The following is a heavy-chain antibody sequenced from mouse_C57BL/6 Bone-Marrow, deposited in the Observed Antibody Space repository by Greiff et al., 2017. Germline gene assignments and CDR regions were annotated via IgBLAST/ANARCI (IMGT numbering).Heavy chain of an antibody. Sequence: VQLQQSGAELVRPGASVKLSCTASGFNINDDYIHWVKQRPEQGLEWIGWIDPEIGDTEYNSKFQGKATITSDTSSNTASLQLSSLTSEDTAVYYCSSFDGSYFDFGGQGTPLTVAS. CDR2: IDPEIGDT. J-gene: IGHJ2*01. V-gene: IGHV14-4*01. CDR3: SSFDGSYFDF. D-gene: IGHD2-3*01. CDR1: GFNINDDY.